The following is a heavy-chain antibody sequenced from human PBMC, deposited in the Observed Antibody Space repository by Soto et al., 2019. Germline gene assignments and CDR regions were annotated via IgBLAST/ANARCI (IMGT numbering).Heavy chain of an antibody. V-gene: IGHV3-53*01. CDR3: ARGDSATYHHCIDI. Sequence: WGSLRLSCAASGIAVSLNHMSWVRQSPGKGLEWVSVISGGDSSTYYADSVRGRFTISRDNSRNTLYLQMNSLRAEDTAIYYCARGDSATYHHCIDIWGQGTMV. J-gene: IGHJ3*02. D-gene: IGHD2-21*01. CDR2: ISGGDSST. CDR1: GIAVSLNH.